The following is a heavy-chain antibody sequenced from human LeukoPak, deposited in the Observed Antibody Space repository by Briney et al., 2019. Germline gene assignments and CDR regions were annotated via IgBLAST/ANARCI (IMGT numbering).Heavy chain of an antibody. D-gene: IGHD6-19*01. CDR1: GGSISSYY. CDR3: ARARVAVAGIDY. Sequence: SETLSLTCTVSGGSISSYYWSWIRQPPGKGLEWIGYIYYSGSTNYNPSLKSRVTISVDTSKNQFSLKLSSVTAADTAVYYCARARVAVAGIDYWGQGALVTVSS. V-gene: IGHV4-59*01. J-gene: IGHJ4*02. CDR2: IYYSGST.